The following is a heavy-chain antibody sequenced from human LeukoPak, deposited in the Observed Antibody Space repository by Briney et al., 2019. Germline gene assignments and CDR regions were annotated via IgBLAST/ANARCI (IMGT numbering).Heavy chain of an antibody. V-gene: IGHV4-38-2*02. D-gene: IGHD2-15*01. J-gene: IGHJ4*02. Sequence: SETLSLTCTAAGYSINSGYYWSWIRQPPGKRREWIGSIYYSESTYSNPTLRRRPTLSVDSTKNQIFQNLTPVTAAETAVYYCARQGVAGSFDYWGQGTLVTVSS. CDR3: ARQGVAGSFDY. CDR2: IYYSEST. CDR1: GYSINSGYY.